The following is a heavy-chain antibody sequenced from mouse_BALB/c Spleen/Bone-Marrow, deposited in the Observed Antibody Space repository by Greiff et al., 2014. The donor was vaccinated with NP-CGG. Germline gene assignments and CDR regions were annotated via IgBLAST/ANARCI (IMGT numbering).Heavy chain of an antibody. CDR1: GYSFSGYT. D-gene: IGHD2-2*01. J-gene: IGHJ4*01. CDR3: ARDGYDRVYAMDY. CDR2: INPYNGGT. V-gene: IGHV1-18*01. Sequence: SGPELVKPGVSMKISCKASGYSFSGYTMNWVKRSRGKNLEWIGLINPYNGGTSYNQKFKGKATLTVDKSSSTAYMELLSLTSEDSAVYYCARDGYDRVYAMDYWGQGTSVTVSS.